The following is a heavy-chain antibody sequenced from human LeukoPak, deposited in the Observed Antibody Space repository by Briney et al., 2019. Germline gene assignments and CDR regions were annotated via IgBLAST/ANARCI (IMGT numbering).Heavy chain of an antibody. CDR2: IRYDGSNE. J-gene: IGHJ3*02. V-gene: IGHV3-30*02. Sequence: HGGSLRLSCAASGFSFSGYGMHWARQAPGKGLEWVAFIRYDGSNEYYADSVKGRFTISRDKSKNTLSLQMNGLRAEDTAVYYCAKVFTVYDAFDIWGQGTMVTVSS. CDR3: AKVFTVYDAFDI. CDR1: GFSFSGYG. D-gene: IGHD2-21*01.